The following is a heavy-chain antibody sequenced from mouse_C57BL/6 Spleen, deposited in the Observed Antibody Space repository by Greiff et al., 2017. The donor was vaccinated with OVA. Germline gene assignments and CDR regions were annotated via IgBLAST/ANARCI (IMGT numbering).Heavy chain of an antibody. CDR2: IHPNSGST. CDR1: GYTFTSYW. V-gene: IGHV1-64*01. Sequence: QVQLQQPGAELVKPGASVKLSCKASGYTFTSYWMHWVKQRPGQGLEWIGMIHPNSGSTNYNEKFKSKATLTVDKSSSTAYMQLSSLTSEDSAVYYCAREGGDFITTVGDYWGQGTTRTVSS. CDR3: AREGGDFITTVGDY. D-gene: IGHD1-1*01. J-gene: IGHJ2*01.